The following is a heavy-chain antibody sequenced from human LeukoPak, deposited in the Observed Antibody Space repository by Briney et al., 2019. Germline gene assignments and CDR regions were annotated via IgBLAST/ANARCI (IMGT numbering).Heavy chain of an antibody. CDR3: ARQSGAVAGLYYFDY. J-gene: IGHJ4*02. CDR1: GGSISSYY. D-gene: IGHD6-19*01. Sequence: SETLSLTCTVSGGSISSYYWSWIRQPPGKGLEWIGYIYYSGSTNYNPSLKSRVTISVDTSKNQFSLKLSSVTAADTAVYYCARQSGAVAGLYYFDYWGQGTLVTVSS. CDR2: IYYSGST. V-gene: IGHV4-59*01.